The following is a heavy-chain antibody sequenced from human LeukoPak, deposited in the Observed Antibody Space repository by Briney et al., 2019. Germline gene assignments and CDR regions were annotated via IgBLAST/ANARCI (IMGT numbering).Heavy chain of an antibody. D-gene: IGHD3-10*01. CDR2: LSVSGDTT. CDR3: ARTLWFGEAHYGMDV. Sequence: PGGSLRLSCAASGFTFSTYAMSWVRQAPGKRLEWVSTLSVSGDTTFYADSVKGRFTISRDTSKNTLYLQMNSLSAEDTAVYYCARTLWFGEAHYGMDVWGQGTTVTVSS. J-gene: IGHJ6*02. V-gene: IGHV3-23*01. CDR1: GFTFSTYA.